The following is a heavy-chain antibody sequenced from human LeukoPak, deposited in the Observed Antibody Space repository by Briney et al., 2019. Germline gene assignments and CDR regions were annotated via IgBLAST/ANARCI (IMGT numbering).Heavy chain of an antibody. CDR1: GYTFTSYG. V-gene: IGHV1-18*01. Sequence: ASVKVSCKASGYTFTSYGISWVRQAPGQGLEWMGWISAYNGNTNYAQKLQSRVTMTTDTSTSTAYMELRSLRSDDTAVYYCARQGVRAQITIFGAPPYYYYGMDVWGQGTTVTVSS. CDR2: ISAYNGNT. D-gene: IGHD3-3*01. J-gene: IGHJ6*02. CDR3: ARQGVRAQITIFGAPPYYYYGMDV.